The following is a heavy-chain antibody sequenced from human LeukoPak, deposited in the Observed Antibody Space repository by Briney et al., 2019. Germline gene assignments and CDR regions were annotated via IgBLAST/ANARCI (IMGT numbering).Heavy chain of an antibody. J-gene: IGHJ5*02. Sequence: ASVKVSCKASGGTFSSYAISWVRQAPGRGLEWMGGIIPIFGTANYAQKFQGRVTITADESTSTAHMELSSLRSEDTAVYYCARDPLGASEDNWFDPWGQGTLVTVSS. CDR2: IIPIFGTA. V-gene: IGHV1-69*13. D-gene: IGHD3-3*01. CDR1: GGTFSSYA. CDR3: ARDPLGASEDNWFDP.